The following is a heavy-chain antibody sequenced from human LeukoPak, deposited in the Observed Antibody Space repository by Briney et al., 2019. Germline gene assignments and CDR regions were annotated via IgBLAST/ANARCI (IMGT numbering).Heavy chain of an antibody. CDR2: INPDGSSS. Sequence: GGSLRLSCAASGFTFSNSWMQWVRHAPGKGLVWVSRINPDGSSSGYADSVKGRFTISRDNAKNTLYVQMNSLRAEDTAVYYCTRDIYGPGDCWGQGTLVAVSS. J-gene: IGHJ4*02. V-gene: IGHV3-74*01. CDR3: TRDIYGPGDC. D-gene: IGHD4-17*01. CDR1: GFTFSNSW.